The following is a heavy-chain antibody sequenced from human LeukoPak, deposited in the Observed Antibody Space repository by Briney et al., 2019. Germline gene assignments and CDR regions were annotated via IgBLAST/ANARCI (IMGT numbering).Heavy chain of an antibody. CDR3: ARDQLDYCSSTSCYAGDY. CDR1: GFTFSSYG. V-gene: IGHV3-30*03. CDR2: ISNDGSKK. D-gene: IGHD2-2*01. Sequence: GGSLRLSCAASGFTFSSYGMHWVRQAPGKGLDWVAVISNDGSKKYYADSVKGRFTISRDNSKNTLYLQMNSLTVEDTAVYYCARDQLDYCSSTSCYAGDYWGQGTLVTVSS. J-gene: IGHJ4*02.